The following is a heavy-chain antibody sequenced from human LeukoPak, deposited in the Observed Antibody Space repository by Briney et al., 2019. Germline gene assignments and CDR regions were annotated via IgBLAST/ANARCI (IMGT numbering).Heavy chain of an antibody. CDR3: AKESGARPPNGY. CDR2: ISSRSSYI. J-gene: IGHJ4*02. Sequence: GGSLRLSCAASGFTFSSYSMNWVRQAPGKGLEWVSSISSRSSYIYYADSVKGRFTISRDNAKNTLYLQMNSLRAEDTAVYYCAKESGARPPNGYWGQGTLVTVSS. V-gene: IGHV3-21*01. D-gene: IGHD6-6*01. CDR1: GFTFSSYS.